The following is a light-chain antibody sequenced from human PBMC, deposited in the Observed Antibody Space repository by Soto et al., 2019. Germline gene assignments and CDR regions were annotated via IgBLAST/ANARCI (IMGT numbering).Light chain of an antibody. J-gene: IGLJ3*02. CDR2: VNRDGSY. CDR1: SGHSNYV. CDR3: QTWGAGIRV. V-gene: IGLV4-69*01. Sequence: QLVLTQSPSASASLGASVKLTCTLSSGHSNYVIAWHQQQPEKGPRYLMKVNRDGSYRKGDGIPDRFSGSNSGAERYLTISSLQSEDEADYYCQTWGAGIRVFGGGTKLTVL.